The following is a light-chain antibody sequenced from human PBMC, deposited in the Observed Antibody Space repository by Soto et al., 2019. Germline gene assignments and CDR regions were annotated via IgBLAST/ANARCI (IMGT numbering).Light chain of an antibody. V-gene: IGKV3-15*01. Sequence: EIVMTQSPATLSVSPGERATLSCRASQSVSSNLAWYQQKPGQAPMLLIYGASTRATGIPARFSGSGSGTEFTLTISSLQSEDVAVYYCQQYNNGPFTFGPGTKVDIK. CDR2: GAS. CDR3: QQYNNGPFT. CDR1: QSVSSN. J-gene: IGKJ3*01.